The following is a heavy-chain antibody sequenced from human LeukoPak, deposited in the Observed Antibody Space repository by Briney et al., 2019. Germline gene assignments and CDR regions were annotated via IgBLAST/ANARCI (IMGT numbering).Heavy chain of an antibody. D-gene: IGHD7-27*01. CDR1: GFTFSKYA. Sequence: GRSLRLTCAVSGFTFSKYAMHWVRQAPGKGLEWVALISDDGTNKYYSDSLKDRFTVSRDNSKSTLYLQMNSLRGEDTAVYNCATGPLATGDGDYYYYGVDVWGQGTTVTVSS. CDR2: ISDDGTNK. V-gene: IGHV3-30*04. CDR3: ATGPLATGDGDYYYYGVDV. J-gene: IGHJ6*02.